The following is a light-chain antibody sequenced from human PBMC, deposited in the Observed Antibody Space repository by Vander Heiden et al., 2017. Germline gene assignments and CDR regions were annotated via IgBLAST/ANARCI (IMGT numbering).Light chain of an antibody. J-gene: IGLJ1*01. V-gene: IGLV6-57*02. CDR2: EDN. CDR3: QSYDSSNYV. CDR1: SGSIASNY. Sequence: NFMLTQPHAVSESPGQPVTISCTGSSGSIASNYVQWYQQRPGSAPTTVIYEDNQRPSGAPGRFSGSIDSSSNSASLTISGLKTEDEADYYCQSYDSSNYVFGTGTKVTVL.